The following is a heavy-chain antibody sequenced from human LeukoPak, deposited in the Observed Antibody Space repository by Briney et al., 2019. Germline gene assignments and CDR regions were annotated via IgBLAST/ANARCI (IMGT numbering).Heavy chain of an antibody. Sequence: GGSLRLSCAASGFTFSSYGMHWVRQAPGKGLEWVAVISYDGSNKYYADSVKGRFTISGDNSKNTLYLQMNSLRAEDTAVYYCAKDTDYDILTGSINYWGQGTLVTVSS. J-gene: IGHJ4*02. V-gene: IGHV3-30*18. CDR3: AKDTDYDILTGSINY. D-gene: IGHD3-9*01. CDR2: ISYDGSNK. CDR1: GFTFSSYG.